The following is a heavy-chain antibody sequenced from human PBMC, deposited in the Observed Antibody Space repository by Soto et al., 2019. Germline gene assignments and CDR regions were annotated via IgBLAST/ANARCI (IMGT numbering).Heavy chain of an antibody. CDR2: IYYTGST. Sequence: QVQLQESGPGLVKPSQTLSLTCTVSGGSITSDGYYWNWIRQHPERGLEWIGYIYYTGSTYYNPSLRSRVAISMDTSKNQVSLKLNFVTAADTAVYFCARHDYGDYGWYFDLWGRGTLVAVSS. D-gene: IGHD4-17*01. J-gene: IGHJ2*01. CDR1: GGSITSDGYY. V-gene: IGHV4-31*03. CDR3: ARHDYGDYGWYFDL.